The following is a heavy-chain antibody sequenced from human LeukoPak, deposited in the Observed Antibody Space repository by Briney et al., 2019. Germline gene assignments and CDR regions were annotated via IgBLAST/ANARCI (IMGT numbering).Heavy chain of an antibody. CDR1: GFTFSSYW. CDR2: IKQGGSEK. J-gene: IGHJ4*02. Sequence: GGSLRLSCAASGFTFSSYWMSWVRQAPGKGLEWVANIKQGGSEKYYVDSVKGRFTISRDNAKNSLYLQMNSLRAEDTAVYYCARGLLPYGYDLFLVLYYFDYWGQGTLVTVS. V-gene: IGHV3-7*04. CDR3: ARGLLPYGYDLFLVLYYFDY. D-gene: IGHD5-12*01.